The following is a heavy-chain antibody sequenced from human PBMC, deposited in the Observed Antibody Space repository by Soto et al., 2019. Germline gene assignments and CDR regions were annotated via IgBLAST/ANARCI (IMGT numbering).Heavy chain of an antibody. D-gene: IGHD3-10*01. CDR2: IFSNDEI. CDR3: ARILPGGELPTDRDTQAEPFDY. J-gene: IGHJ4*02. Sequence: SGPTLVNPTETLTLTCTVSGFSLSNARMGVSWIRQPPGKALEWLAHIFSNDEISYSTSLKSRLTISKDTSKSQVVLTMTNMDPVGTATYYCARILPGGELPTDRDTQAEPFDYWGRGTLVTVSS. V-gene: IGHV2-26*01. CDR1: GFSLSNARMG.